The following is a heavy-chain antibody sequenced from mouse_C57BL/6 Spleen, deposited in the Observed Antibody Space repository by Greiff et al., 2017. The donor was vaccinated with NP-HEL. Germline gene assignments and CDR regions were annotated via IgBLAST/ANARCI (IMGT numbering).Heavy chain of an antibody. CDR2: IDPEDGET. V-gene: IGHV14-2*01. D-gene: IGHD1-1*01. J-gene: IGHJ3*01. Sequence: VQLQQSGAELVKPGASVKLSCTASGFNIKDYYMHWVKQRTDQGLEWIGRIDPEDGETKSAPKFQGKATITADTSSNTAYLQLSSLTSEDTAVYYCARRGITTVVEGFAYWGQGTLVTVSA. CDR3: ARRGITTVVEGFAY. CDR1: GFNIKDYY.